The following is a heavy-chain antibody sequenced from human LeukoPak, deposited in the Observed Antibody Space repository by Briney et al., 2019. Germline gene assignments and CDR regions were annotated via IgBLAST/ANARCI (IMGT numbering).Heavy chain of an antibody. CDR2: IYSGGST. J-gene: IGHJ6*02. D-gene: IGHD3-10*01. V-gene: IGHV3-66*01. Sequence: PGGSLRLSCAASGFTVSSNYMSWVRQAPGKGLEWVSVIYSGGSTYYADSVKGRFTISRDNSKNTLYLQMNSLRAEDTAVYYCARDSLGITMVRGVPHYYYGMDVWGQGTTVTVSS. CDR3: ARDSLGITMVRGVPHYYYGMDV. CDR1: GFTVSSNY.